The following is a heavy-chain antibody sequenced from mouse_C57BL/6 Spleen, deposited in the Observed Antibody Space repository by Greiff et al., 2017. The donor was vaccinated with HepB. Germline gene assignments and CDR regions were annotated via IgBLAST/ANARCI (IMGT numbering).Heavy chain of an antibody. CDR3: ARGDYSNCNYYAMDY. J-gene: IGHJ4*01. V-gene: IGHV1-72*01. Sequence: QVQLQQPGAELVKPGASVKLSCKASGYPFTSYWMHWVKQRPGRSLEWIGRIDPNRGGTKYNEKFKRKATLTVDKPSSTAYLKLSSLTSEDSEVYYCARGDYSNCNYYAMDYWGPGTSVTVSS. CDR1: GYPFTSYW. D-gene: IGHD2-5*01. CDR2: IDPNRGGT.